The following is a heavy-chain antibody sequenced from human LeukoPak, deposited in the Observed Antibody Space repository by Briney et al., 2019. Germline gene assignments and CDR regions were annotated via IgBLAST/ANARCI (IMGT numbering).Heavy chain of an antibody. V-gene: IGHV4-59*01. CDR2: IHYSGSP. Sequence: SETLSLTCTVSGGSISSYFWSWIRQPPGKGLVWIGYIHYSGSPHYNPSLKSRVSISVDTSKNQFSLKLSSVTAADTAVYYCARTTEGYCRSTSCYDFSYSYYMDVWGKGTTVTISS. J-gene: IGHJ6*03. D-gene: IGHD2-2*01. CDR1: GGSISSYF. CDR3: ARTTEGYCRSTSCYDFSYSYYMDV.